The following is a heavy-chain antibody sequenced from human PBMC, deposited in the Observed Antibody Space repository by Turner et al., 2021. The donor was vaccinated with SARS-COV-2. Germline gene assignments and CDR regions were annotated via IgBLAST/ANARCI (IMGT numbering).Heavy chain of an antibody. CDR1: GFTFSSYW. V-gene: IGHV3-7*03. J-gene: IGHJ4*02. CDR2: IKQDGSEK. CDR3: ARLHTSSWYFDY. D-gene: IGHD6-13*01. Sequence: EVQLVESGGGLVQPGGSLRLSCAASGFTFSSYWMSWVRQAPGKGLEWVANIKQDGSEKYYVDSVKGRFTISLDYAKNSLYLQRNSLRAEATAVYYCARLHTSSWYFDYWGQGTLVTVSS.